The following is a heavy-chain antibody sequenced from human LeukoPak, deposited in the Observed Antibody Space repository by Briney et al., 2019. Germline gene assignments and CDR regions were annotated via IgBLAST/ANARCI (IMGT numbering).Heavy chain of an antibody. CDR2: INPNSGGT. J-gene: IGHJ5*02. CDR3: ARDLVAGTGNWFDP. D-gene: IGHD6-19*01. V-gene: IGHV1-2*02. CDR1: GYTFTGYY. Sequence: ASVKVSCKASGYTFTGYYTHWVRQAPGQGLEWMGWINPNSGGTNYAQKFQGRVTMTRDTSISTAYMELSRLRSDDTAVYYCARDLVAGTGNWFDPWGQGTLVTVSS.